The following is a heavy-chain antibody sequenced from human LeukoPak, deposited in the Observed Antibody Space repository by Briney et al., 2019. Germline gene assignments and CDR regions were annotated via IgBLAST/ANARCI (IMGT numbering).Heavy chain of an antibody. V-gene: IGHV3-21*01. CDR2: FSSTRNYI. CDR1: GFTFNYYT. CDR3: ARDLTGGSLFDY. Sequence: GGSLRLSCAASGFTFNYYTMSWVRQAPGQGLEWVSSFSSTRNYIYYADSVKGRFTISRDSAKNSLYLQMNSLRAEDTAVYYCARDLTGGSLFDYWGQGTLVTVSS. J-gene: IGHJ4*02. D-gene: IGHD3-10*01.